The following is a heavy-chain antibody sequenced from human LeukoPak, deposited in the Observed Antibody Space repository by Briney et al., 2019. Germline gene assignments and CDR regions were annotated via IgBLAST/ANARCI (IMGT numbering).Heavy chain of an antibody. CDR1: GNYW. D-gene: IGHD2-2*01. CDR2: INGDGSWT. J-gene: IGHJ4*02. CDR3: VSFYETY. Sequence: GGSLRLSCAASGNYWMHWVRQAPGKGLVWVSRINGDGSWTTYADSVKGRFTISKDNAKNTVYLQMNNPRAEDTAVYYCVSFYETYWGRGTLVTVSS. V-gene: IGHV3-74*01.